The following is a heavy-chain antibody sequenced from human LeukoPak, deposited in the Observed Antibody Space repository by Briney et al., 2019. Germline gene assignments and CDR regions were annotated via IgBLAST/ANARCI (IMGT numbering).Heavy chain of an antibody. Sequence: PGGSLRLSCAASGFTFSDYYMSWIRQAPGKGLEWVSAISGSGGSTYYADSVKGRFTISRDNSKNTLYLQMNSLRAEDTAVYYCAKDQEIVPAAYFDYWGQGTLVTVSS. CDR3: AKDQEIVPAAYFDY. D-gene: IGHD2-2*01. CDR2: ISGSGGST. J-gene: IGHJ4*02. CDR1: GFTFSDYY. V-gene: IGHV3-23*01.